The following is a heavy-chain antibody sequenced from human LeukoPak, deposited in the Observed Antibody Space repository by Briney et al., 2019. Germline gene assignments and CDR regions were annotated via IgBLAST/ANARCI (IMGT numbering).Heavy chain of an antibody. CDR2: IKQDGSVE. Sequence: GGSLRLSCAASGFTFENYWLSWVRQAPGKGPEWVAHIKQDGSVEHYLDSVKGRFTISRDNAKSSVILQMTSLRAEDTAVYYCARWAGVTDYWGQGTLATVSS. J-gene: IGHJ4*02. CDR1: GFTFENYW. CDR3: ARWAGVTDY. V-gene: IGHV3-7*01. D-gene: IGHD3-10*01.